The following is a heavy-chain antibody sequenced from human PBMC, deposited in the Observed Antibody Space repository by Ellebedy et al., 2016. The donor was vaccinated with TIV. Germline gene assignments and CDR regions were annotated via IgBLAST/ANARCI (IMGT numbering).Heavy chain of an antibody. CDR2: ISHSGHT. CDR3: ARLTLSPASGQFDY. J-gene: IGHJ4*02. CDR1: GDSISSHY. V-gene: IGHV4-59*11. D-gene: IGHD3-9*01. Sequence: SETLSLXXTVSGDSISSHYWSWIRQPPGKGLEWILFISHSGHTEYNPSLKSRVIMSVHTSENQFSLKLSVVTAADTAVYYCARLTLSPASGQFDYWGQGTLVTVSS.